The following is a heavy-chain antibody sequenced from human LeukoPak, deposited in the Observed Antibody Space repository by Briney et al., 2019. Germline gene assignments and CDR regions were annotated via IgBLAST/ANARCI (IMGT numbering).Heavy chain of an antibody. CDR2: IITIFGTT. J-gene: IGHJ6*03. V-gene: IGHV1-69*06. CDR1: GGTFSSYV. CDR3: ARGSSGGTPGYYYYMDV. Sequence: GASVKVSCKASGGTFSSYVMSWVRQAPGQGLEWMGGIITIFGTTNYAQKFQGRVTITADKSTSTAYMELSSLRSEDTAVYYCARGSSGGTPGYYYYMDVWGKGTTVTVSS. D-gene: IGHD6-19*01.